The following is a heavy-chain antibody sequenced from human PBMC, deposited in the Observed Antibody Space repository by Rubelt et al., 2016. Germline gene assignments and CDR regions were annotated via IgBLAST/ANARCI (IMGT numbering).Heavy chain of an antibody. CDR1: GYTFTSYY. Sequence: QVQLVQSGAEVKKPGASVKVSCKASGYTFTSYYMHWVRQAPGQGLEWMGIINPSGGSTSYGQKCQGRVTMTRDTSTSTVYMELSSLRSEDTAVYYCARTKTVEMATIPLAYWGQGTLVTVSS. D-gene: IGHD5-24*01. CDR3: ARTKTVEMATIPLAY. CDR2: INPSGGST. V-gene: IGHV1-46*01. J-gene: IGHJ4*02.